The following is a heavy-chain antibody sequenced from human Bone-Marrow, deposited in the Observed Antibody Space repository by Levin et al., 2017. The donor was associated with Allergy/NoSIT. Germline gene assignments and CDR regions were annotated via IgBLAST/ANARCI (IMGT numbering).Heavy chain of an antibody. CDR3: ARGGESSPLDY. Sequence: SQTLSLTCTVSGGSIRSGSYYWSWIRQPAGKGLEWIGRIYTSGSTNYNPSLKSRVTISVDTSKNQFSLKLSSVTAADTAVYYCARGGESSPLDYWGQGTLVTVSS. D-gene: IGHD3-16*01. CDR1: GGSIRSGSYY. V-gene: IGHV4-61*02. CDR2: IYTSGST. J-gene: IGHJ4*02.